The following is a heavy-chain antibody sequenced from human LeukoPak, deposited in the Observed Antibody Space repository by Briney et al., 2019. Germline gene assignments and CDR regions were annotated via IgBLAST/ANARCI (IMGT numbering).Heavy chain of an antibody. D-gene: IGHD6-19*01. Sequence: GGSVRLSCAASGFTFSGYAIHWVRQAPGKGLEWVAVISYDGSNKYYADSVKGRFTISRDNSKNTLYLQMNSLRAEDTAVYYCARGSRGYQWPEVDYWGQGTLDTVSS. CDR3: ARGSRGYQWPEVDY. CDR2: ISYDGSNK. J-gene: IGHJ4*02. CDR1: GFTFSGYA. V-gene: IGHV3-30-3*01.